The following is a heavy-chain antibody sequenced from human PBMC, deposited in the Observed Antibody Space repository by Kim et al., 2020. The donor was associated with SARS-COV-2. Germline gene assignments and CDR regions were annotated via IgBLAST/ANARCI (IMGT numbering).Heavy chain of an antibody. D-gene: IGHD2-21*02. CDR1: GFTFGDYA. J-gene: IGHJ4*02. CDR3: TRDFLYCGGDCQTDYFDY. Sequence: GGSLRLSCTASGFTFGDYAMSWFRQAPGKGLEWVGFIRSKAYGGTTEYAASVKGRFTISRDDSKSIAYLQMNSLKTEDTAVYYCTRDFLYCGGDCQTDYFDYWGQGTLVTVSS. V-gene: IGHV3-49*03. CDR2: IRSKAYGGTT.